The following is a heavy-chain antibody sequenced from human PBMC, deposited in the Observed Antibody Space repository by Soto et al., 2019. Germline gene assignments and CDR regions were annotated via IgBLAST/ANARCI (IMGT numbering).Heavy chain of an antibody. V-gene: IGHV3-23*01. CDR1: GFTFSSYA. CDR2: ISGSGGCT. CDR3: AKGRVWFGAGMDV. J-gene: IGHJ6*02. D-gene: IGHD3-10*01. Sequence: EVQLLESGGGLVQPGGSLRLSCAASGFTFSSYAMSWVRQAPGKGLEWVSAISGSGGCTYYADSVKGRFTISRDNSKNTLYLQMNSLRAEDTAVYYCAKGRVWFGAGMDVWGQGTTVTVSS.